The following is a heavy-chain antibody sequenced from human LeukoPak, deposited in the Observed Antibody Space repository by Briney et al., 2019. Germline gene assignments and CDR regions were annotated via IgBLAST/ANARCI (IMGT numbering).Heavy chain of an antibody. CDR1: GYTFTSYY. CDR3: ARGSVSVGFDP. CDR2: INPSGGST. D-gene: IGHD1-26*01. J-gene: IGHJ5*02. Sequence: GASVKVSCKASGYTFTSYYIHWVRQAPGQGLEWMGIINPSGGSTSYAQKFQGRVTMTRDMSTSTVYMELSSLRSEDTAVYYCARGSVSVGFDPWGQGTLVTVSS. V-gene: IGHV1-46*01.